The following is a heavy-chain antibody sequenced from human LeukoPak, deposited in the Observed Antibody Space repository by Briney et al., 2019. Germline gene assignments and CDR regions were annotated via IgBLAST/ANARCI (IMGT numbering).Heavy chain of an antibody. CDR2: IYGGGTT. CDR1: GFTVSKDY. Sequence: PGGSLRLSCAGSGFTVSKDYMTWVRQAPGKGLECVSAIYGGGTTYYADSVKGRFTISRDSSSNTLHLQMNSLRAEDTAVYYCAREARYYDVLTGYHNYSGVDVWGQGTTVIVSS. V-gene: IGHV3-66*01. J-gene: IGHJ6*02. D-gene: IGHD3-9*01. CDR3: AREARYYDVLTGYHNYSGVDV.